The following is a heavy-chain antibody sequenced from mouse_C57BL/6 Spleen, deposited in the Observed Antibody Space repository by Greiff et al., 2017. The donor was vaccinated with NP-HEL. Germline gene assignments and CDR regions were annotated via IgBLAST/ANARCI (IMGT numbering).Heavy chain of an antibody. CDR1: GYTFTSYW. V-gene: IGHV1-55*01. J-gene: IGHJ3*01. CDR2: IYPGSGST. D-gene: IGHD2-3*01. Sequence: QVQLQQPGAELVKPGASVKMSCKASGYTFTSYWITWVKQRPGQGLEWIGDIYPGSGSTNYNEKFKSKATLTVDTSSSTAYMQLSSLTSEDSAVYYCARRDLYDGSGFAYWGQGTLVTVSA. CDR3: ARRDLYDGSGFAY.